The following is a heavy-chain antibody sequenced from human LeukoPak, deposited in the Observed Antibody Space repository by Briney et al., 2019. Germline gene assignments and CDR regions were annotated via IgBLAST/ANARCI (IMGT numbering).Heavy chain of an antibody. Sequence: GGSLRLSCAASGFTVTTYGMHWVRQAPGKGLEWVAFIRYAGDNKYYAGSVKGRFTISRDNSKKTLSLQMDSLRPEDTAVYFCAKDYVTYCGGGCYYSLYYWGQGTLVTVSS. V-gene: IGHV3-30*02. CDR2: IRYAGDNK. J-gene: IGHJ4*02. CDR1: GFTVTTYG. D-gene: IGHD2-21*02. CDR3: AKDYVTYCGGGCYYSLYY.